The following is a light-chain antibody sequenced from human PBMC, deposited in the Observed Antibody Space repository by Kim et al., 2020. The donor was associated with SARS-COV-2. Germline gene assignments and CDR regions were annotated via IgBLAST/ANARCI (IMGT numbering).Light chain of an antibody. V-gene: IGKV1-5*03. J-gene: IGKJ1*01. CDR2: KAS. Sequence: DIQMTQSPSTLSPSVGDRVTITCRASQSISSWLAWYQQKPGKAPKLLIHKASSLRSGVPSRFSGSGSGTEFTLTISSLQPDDFATYYCQQYSTYSGTFGQGTKVDNK. CDR3: QQYSTYSGT. CDR1: QSISSW.